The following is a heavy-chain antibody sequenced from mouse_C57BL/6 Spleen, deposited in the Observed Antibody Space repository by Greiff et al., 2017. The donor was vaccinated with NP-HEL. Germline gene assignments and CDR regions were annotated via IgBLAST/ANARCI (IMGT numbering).Heavy chain of an antibody. Sequence: EVMLVESGGDLVKPGGSLKLSCAASGFTFSSYGMSWVRQTPDKRLEWVATISSGGSYTYYPDSVKGRFTISRDNAKNTLYLQMSSLKSEDTAMYDCARHSMIKAWLAYWGQGTLVTVSA. J-gene: IGHJ3*01. V-gene: IGHV5-6*01. CDR3: ARHSMIKAWLAY. D-gene: IGHD2-4*01. CDR1: GFTFSSYG. CDR2: ISSGGSYT.